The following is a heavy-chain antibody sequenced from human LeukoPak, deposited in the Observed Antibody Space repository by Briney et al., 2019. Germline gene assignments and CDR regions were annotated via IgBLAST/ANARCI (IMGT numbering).Heavy chain of an antibody. CDR2: IYTSGST. CDR1: GGSISSYY. V-gene: IGHV4-4*07. J-gene: IGHJ6*02. Sequence: PSETLSLTCTVSGGSISSYYWSWIRQPAGKGLEWIGRIYTSGSTYYNPSLKSRVTISVDTSKSQFSLKLSSVTAADTAVYYCARQYSYGLKYYYYGMDVWGQGTTVTVSS. D-gene: IGHD5-18*01. CDR3: ARQYSYGLKYYYYGMDV.